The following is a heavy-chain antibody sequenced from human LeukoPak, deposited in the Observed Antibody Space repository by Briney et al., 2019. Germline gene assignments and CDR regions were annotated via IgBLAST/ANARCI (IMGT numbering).Heavy chain of an antibody. Sequence: GGSLRLSCAASGFTVSSNYMSRVRQAPGKGLEWVSVIYSGGSTYYADSVKGRFTISRDNSKNTLYLQMNSLRAEDTAVYYCARGAGSYEYYMDVWGKGTTVTVSS. CDR1: GFTVSSNY. D-gene: IGHD3-10*01. J-gene: IGHJ6*03. CDR2: IYSGGST. V-gene: IGHV3-53*01. CDR3: ARGAGSYEYYMDV.